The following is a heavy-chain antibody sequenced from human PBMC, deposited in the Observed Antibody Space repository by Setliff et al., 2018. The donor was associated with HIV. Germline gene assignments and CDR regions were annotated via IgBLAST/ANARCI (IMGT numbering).Heavy chain of an antibody. CDR3: AIGPLLYYDILTGYYHDAFDI. Sequence: GASLKISCKGSGYSFTTNWIGWVRQMPGKGLEWMGVIYPGDSDTRYRPSFQGQVTISADKSISTAYLQWSRLKASDTAMYYCAIGPLLYYDILTGYYHDAFDIWGQGTMVTVSS. CDR1: GYSFTTNW. J-gene: IGHJ3*02. V-gene: IGHV5-51*01. CDR2: IYPGDSDT. D-gene: IGHD3-9*01.